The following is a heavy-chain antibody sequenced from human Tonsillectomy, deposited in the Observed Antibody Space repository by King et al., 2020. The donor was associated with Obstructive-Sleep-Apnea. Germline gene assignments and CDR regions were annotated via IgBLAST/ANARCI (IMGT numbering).Heavy chain of an antibody. CDR1: GGSISSGGYY. Sequence: VQLQESGPGLVKPSQTLSLTCTVSGGSISSGGYYWSWIRQHPGKGLEWIGYIYYSGITYYNPSLKSLVTISVDTSKNQFSLKLSSVTAADTAVYYCARVGGKDGYNLDYWGQGTLVTVSS. CDR3: ARVGGKDGYNLDY. CDR2: IYYSGIT. D-gene: IGHD5-24*01. V-gene: IGHV4-31*01. J-gene: IGHJ4*02.